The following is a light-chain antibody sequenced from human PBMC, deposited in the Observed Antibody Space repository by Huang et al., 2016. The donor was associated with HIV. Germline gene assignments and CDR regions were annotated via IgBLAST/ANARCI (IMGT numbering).Light chain of an antibody. CDR3: QHYDNLRT. CDR2: DAS. J-gene: IGKJ1*01. V-gene: IGKV1-33*01. Sequence: DIQMTQSPSSLSASVGDRVTIPCQASQDISNYLNWYQQKPGKAPKLLIYDASNLETGVSSSFSGSGSVTDFTFTISSLQPEDIATYYCQHYDNLRTFGQGTKVEIK. CDR1: QDISNY.